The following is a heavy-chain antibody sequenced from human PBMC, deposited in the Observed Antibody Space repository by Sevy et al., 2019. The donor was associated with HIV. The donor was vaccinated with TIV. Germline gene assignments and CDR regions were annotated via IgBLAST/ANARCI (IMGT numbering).Heavy chain of an antibody. Sequence: GGSLRLSCTGSGFTFGDYAMSWIRQAPGKGLEWVGFIRSHTYGGTTEYAASVKGRFTISRDNSNSIAYLQMNSLKTEDTAVYYCTRVVGTISPYYFHGLDIWGQGTTVTVSS. J-gene: IGHJ6*01. CDR3: TRVVGTISPYYFHGLDI. V-gene: IGHV3-49*03. D-gene: IGHD2-21*01. CDR1: GFTFGDYA. CDR2: IRSHTYGGTT.